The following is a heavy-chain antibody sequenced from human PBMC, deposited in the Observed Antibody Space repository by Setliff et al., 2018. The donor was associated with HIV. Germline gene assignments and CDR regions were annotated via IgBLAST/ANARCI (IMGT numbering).Heavy chain of an antibody. Sequence: PSETLSLTCTVSGVSVRGGDHWSWIRQPPGKGLEWIGYFSYIDAPYINYLEYFNPSLKSRLAFSLDKSQNQFSLTLTSVTAADTAVYFCGSGRSSWYNTEPYYFDLWGQGALVTVSS. CDR2: FSYIDAP. J-gene: IGHJ4*02. D-gene: IGHD1-1*01. CDR1: GVSVRGGDH. V-gene: IGHV4-30-4*08. CDR3: GSGRSSWYNTEPYYFDL.